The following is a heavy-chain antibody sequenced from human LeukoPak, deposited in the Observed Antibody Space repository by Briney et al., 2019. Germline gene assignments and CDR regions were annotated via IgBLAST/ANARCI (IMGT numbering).Heavy chain of an antibody. Sequence: GGSLRLSCAASGFTFSSYAMSWVRQAPGKGLEWVSSISSSSSYIYYADSVKGRFTISRDNAKNSLYLQMNSMRAEDTAVYYCASPLHLPWGQGTLVTVSS. V-gene: IGHV3-21*01. CDR3: ASPLHLP. J-gene: IGHJ5*02. CDR1: GFTFSSYA. CDR2: ISSSSSYI. D-gene: IGHD4-11*01.